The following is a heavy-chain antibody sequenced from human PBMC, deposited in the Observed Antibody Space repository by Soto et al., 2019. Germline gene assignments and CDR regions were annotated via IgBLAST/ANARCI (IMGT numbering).Heavy chain of an antibody. CDR3: ASREGAVPSLGDAFDI. CDR2: IIPIFGTA. CDR1: GGTFSSYA. V-gene: IGHV1-69*01. J-gene: IGHJ3*02. D-gene: IGHD6-19*01. Sequence: QVQLVQSGAEVKKPGSSVKVSCKASGGTFSSYAISWVRQAPGQGLEWMGGIIPIFGTAIYAQKFQGRVTITADESTSTAYMELSSLRSEDTAVYYCASREGAVPSLGDAFDIWGQGTMVTVSS.